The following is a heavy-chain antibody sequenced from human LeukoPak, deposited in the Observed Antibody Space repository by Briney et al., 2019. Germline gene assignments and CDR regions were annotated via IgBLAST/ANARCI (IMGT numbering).Heavy chain of an antibody. CDR2: INANAINT. CDR3: AKPISGGLAVTANWFDP. Sequence: PGGSLRLSCEASGFAFSFSAMTWVRQAPGTGLEWVSTINANAINTYYAESVKGRFTISRDNSKSTLYLQLNSLRAEDTAVYYCAKPISGGLAVTANWFDPWGQGTLVTVSS. J-gene: IGHJ5*02. V-gene: IGHV3-23*01. D-gene: IGHD6-19*01. CDR1: GFAFSFSA.